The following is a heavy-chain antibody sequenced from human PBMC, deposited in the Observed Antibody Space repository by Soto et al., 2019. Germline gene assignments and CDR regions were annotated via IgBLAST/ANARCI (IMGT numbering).Heavy chain of an antibody. D-gene: IGHD3-10*01. CDR1: GFIVSSNY. CDR3: VRGRYGSEIP. V-gene: IGHV3-53*04. J-gene: IGHJ5*02. Sequence: EVRLVESGGGLVQPGGSLRLSCAASGFIVSSNYMTWVRQAPGKGLEWVSLLYNGGATHYAASVKGRFTISSHSSQNTMCLQMNSLRTEDTATYTGVRGRYGSEIPWCQGTKVTVSS. CDR2: LYNGGAT.